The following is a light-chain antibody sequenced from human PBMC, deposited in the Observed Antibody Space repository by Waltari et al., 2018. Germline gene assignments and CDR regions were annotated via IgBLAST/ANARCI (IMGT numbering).Light chain of an antibody. CDR2: GAS. CDR3: QQRSNWPGLT. CDR1: QSVSNY. V-gene: IGKV3-11*01. Sequence: EIVLTQSPATLSLSPGDRATLSCRASQSVSNYLAWYQQKPGQPPRLLSYGASNRAAGIPDRFSGSVSGTDFTLTISSLDTEDVAVYFCQQRSNWPGLTFGGGTKVEIK. J-gene: IGKJ4*02.